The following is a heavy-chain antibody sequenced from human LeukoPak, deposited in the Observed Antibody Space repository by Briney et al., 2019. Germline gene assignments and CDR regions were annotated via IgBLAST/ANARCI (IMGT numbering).Heavy chain of an antibody. CDR2: ISAHNGDT. V-gene: IGHV1-18*01. CDR1: NYTFTSYE. CDR3: ARDSWLLRRVGWSDP. J-gene: IGHJ5*02. D-gene: IGHD2-21*02. Sequence: GASVKVSCKASNYTFTSYEISWVRQAPGQGLEWMGWISAHNGDTNYEQKFQGRLSLTTDTSTSTAYMELRSLQSDDTAVYYCARDSWLLRRVGWSDPWGQGTLVTVSS.